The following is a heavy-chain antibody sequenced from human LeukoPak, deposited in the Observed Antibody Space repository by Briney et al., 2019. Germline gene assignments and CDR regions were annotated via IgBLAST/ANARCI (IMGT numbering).Heavy chain of an antibody. CDR1: GGSFSGYY. J-gene: IGHJ5*02. CDR3: ARDRVGTWNLNGFDP. D-gene: IGHD1-1*01. CDR2: INHSGST. Sequence: PSETLSLTCAVYGGSFSGYYWSWIRQPPGKGLEWIGEINHSGSTNYNPSLKSRVAISVDTSKNQFSLKPSSVTAADTAVYYCARDRVGTWNLNGFDPWGQGTLVTVSS. V-gene: IGHV4-34*01.